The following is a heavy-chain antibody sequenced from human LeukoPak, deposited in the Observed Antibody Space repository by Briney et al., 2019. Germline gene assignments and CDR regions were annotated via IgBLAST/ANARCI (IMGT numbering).Heavy chain of an antibody. CDR2: ISSSSSYI. CDR1: GFTFSSYS. V-gene: IGHV3-21*01. Sequence: GGSLRLSCAASGFTFSSYSMNWVRQAPGKGLEWVSSISSSSSYIYYADSVKGRFTISRDNAKNSLYLQMNSLRAEDTAVYYCARASKPYYYGSGPTGDWFDPWGQGTLVTVSS. J-gene: IGHJ5*02. CDR3: ARASKPYYYGSGPTGDWFDP. D-gene: IGHD3-10*01.